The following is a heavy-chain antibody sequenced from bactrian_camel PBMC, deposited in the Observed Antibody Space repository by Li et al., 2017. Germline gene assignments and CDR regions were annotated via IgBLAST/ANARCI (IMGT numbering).Heavy chain of an antibody. V-gene: IGHV3S40*01. D-gene: IGHD7*01. Sequence: DVQLVESGGGLVQPGGSLRLSCAASGFTFDRYKMSWVRQAPGKGLEWVSTISKTDGRAYYADSVKGQFTCSRDNAKNTVYLQMNSLKPEDTAVYYCAADQGMEWWQVLHRGSLFLYWGQGTQVTFS. J-gene: IGHJ4*01. CDR3: AADQGMEWWQVLHRGSLFLY. CDR2: ISKTDGRA. CDR1: GFTFDRYK.